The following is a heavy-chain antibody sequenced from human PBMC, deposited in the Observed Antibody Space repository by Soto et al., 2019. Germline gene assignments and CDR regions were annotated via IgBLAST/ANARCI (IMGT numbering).Heavy chain of an antibody. CDR3: ARDTSFDY. CDR1: GGSISSYY. V-gene: IGHV4-59*01. Sequence: SETLSLTCTVSGGSISSYYWSWIRQPPGKGLEWIGYIYYSGSTNYNPSIKSRVTITVDTFKNKCSLKLSSVTDADTAVYYCARDTSFDYWGQGTLVTVSS. D-gene: IGHD2-2*01. J-gene: IGHJ4*02. CDR2: IYYSGST.